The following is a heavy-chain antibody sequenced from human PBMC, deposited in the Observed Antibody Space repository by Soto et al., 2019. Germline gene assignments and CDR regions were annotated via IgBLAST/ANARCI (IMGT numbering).Heavy chain of an antibody. CDR2: IKKDGSEK. D-gene: IGHD3-3*01. CDR3: ATRPPGERYFGVLDF. J-gene: IGHJ4*02. CDR1: GITFSNYW. V-gene: IGHV3-7*02. Sequence: PGGSLRLPCLASGITFSNYWMTWVRQAPGKGLEWVANIKKDGSEKHYVDSVKGRFTISRDNTKNSLSLQMNNLRAEDTGFYYCATRPPGERYFGVLDFWGQGTLVTVSS.